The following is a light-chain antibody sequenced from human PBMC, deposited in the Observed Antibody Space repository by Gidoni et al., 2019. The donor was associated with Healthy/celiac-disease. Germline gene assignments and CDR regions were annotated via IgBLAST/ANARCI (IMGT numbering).Light chain of an antibody. CDR1: QSVSSY. CDR3: QQRSNWPPWT. V-gene: IGKV3-11*01. CDR2: DAS. J-gene: IGKJ1*01. Sequence: TQSPATLSLSPGERATLSCRASQSVSSYLAWYQQKPGQAPRLLIYDASNRATGITARFSGSGSGTDFTLTISSLEPEDFAVYYCQQRSNWPPWTFGQGTKVEIK.